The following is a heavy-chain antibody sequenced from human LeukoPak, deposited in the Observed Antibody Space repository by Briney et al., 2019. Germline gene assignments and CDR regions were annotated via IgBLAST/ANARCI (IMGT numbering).Heavy chain of an antibody. D-gene: IGHD6-13*01. V-gene: IGHV3-21*01. CDR2: IETSSTYI. CDR3: AREPRGSWYLDY. J-gene: IGHJ4*02. CDR1: GFTCSSYP. Sequence: GGSLRLSCAASGFTCSSYPLNWVRQAPGRGLEWVSSIETSSTYIYYADSLRGRFTISRDNAKNSLYLQMTSLRAEDAAVYYCAREPRGSWYLDYWGQGTLVTISS.